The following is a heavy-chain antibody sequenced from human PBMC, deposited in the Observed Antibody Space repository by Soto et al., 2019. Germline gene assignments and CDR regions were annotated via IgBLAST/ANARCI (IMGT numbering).Heavy chain of an antibody. CDR1: GFTFSSYA. Sequence: GGSLRLSCAASGFTFSSYAMSWVRQAPGKGLEWVSAISGSGGSTYYADSVKGRFTISRDNSKNTLYLQMNSLRAEDTAVYYCADYTGYSSSWYSYYFDYWGQGTLVTVSS. CDR3: ADYTGYSSSWYSYYFDY. V-gene: IGHV3-23*01. CDR2: ISGSGGST. J-gene: IGHJ4*02. D-gene: IGHD6-13*01.